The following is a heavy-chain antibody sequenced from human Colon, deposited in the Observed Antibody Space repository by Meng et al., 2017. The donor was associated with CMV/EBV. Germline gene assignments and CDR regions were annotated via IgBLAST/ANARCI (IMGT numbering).Heavy chain of an antibody. J-gene: IGHJ3*01. Sequence: GESLKISCVGSGFTFSSYALNWVRQAPGKGLEWVATISGIGGITYYADSVKGRFTIFKGDSRSAVSLQMNSLRVDDTAVYFCAKTLYAVPAAIPNDGFDVWGQGTMVTVSS. D-gene: IGHD2-2*01. CDR2: ISGIGGIT. V-gene: IGHV3-23*01. CDR1: GFTFSSYA. CDR3: AKTLYAVPAAIPNDGFDV.